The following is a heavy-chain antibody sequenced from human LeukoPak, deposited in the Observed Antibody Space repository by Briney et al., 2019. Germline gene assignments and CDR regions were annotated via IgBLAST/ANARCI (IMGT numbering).Heavy chain of an antibody. J-gene: IGHJ4*02. CDR2: IRSKANSYAT. D-gene: IGHD5-24*01. CDR1: GFSFSGSA. V-gene: IGHV3-73*01. Sequence: PGGSLRLSCAASGFSFSGSAIHWVRQASGKGLEWVGRIRSKANSYATAYGASVKGRFTISRDDSKNTAYLQMNSLKTEDTAVYYCAKDPLIDGYNWIYFDYWGQGTLVTVSS. CDR3: AKDPLIDGYNWIYFDY.